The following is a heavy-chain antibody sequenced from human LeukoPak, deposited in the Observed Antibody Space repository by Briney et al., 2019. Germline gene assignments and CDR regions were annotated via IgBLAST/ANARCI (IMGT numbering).Heavy chain of an antibody. Sequence: GGSLRLSCAASGFTFSSYAMSWVRQAPGKGLEWVSAIGGSGGSTYYADSVKGRFTISRDNSKNTLYLQMNSLRAEDTAVYYCAKSDSPYSSSWYPWGYWGQGTLVTVSS. D-gene: IGHD6-13*01. J-gene: IGHJ4*02. CDR2: IGGSGGST. CDR1: GFTFSSYA. V-gene: IGHV3-23*01. CDR3: AKSDSPYSSSWYPWGY.